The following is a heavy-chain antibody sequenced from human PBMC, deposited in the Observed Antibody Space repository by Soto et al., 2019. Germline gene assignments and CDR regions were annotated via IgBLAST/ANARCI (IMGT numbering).Heavy chain of an antibody. V-gene: IGHV3-30-3*01. J-gene: IGHJ4*02. Sequence: PGGSLRLSCAASGFTFSSYAMHWVRQAPGKGLEWVAVISYDGSNKYYADSVKGRFTISRDNSKNTLYLQMNSLRAEDTAVYYCARIISRGYSYGIQDYWGQGTLVTVSS. CDR1: GFTFSSYA. D-gene: IGHD5-18*01. CDR3: ARIISRGYSYGIQDY. CDR2: ISYDGSNK.